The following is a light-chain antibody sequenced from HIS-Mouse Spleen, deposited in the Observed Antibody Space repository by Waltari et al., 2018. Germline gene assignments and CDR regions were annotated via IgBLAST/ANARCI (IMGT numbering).Light chain of an antibody. CDR3: SSYTSSSTHNYV. J-gene: IGLJ1*01. CDR1: SSDVGGYNY. V-gene: IGLV2-14*01. Sequence: QSALTQPASVSGSPGQSITISCTGTSSDVGGYNYVPWYQQHPGKAPKLMIYEVSNRPSGVSNRFSGSKSGNTASLTISGLQAEDEADYYCSSYTSSSTHNYVFGTGTKVTVL. CDR2: EVS.